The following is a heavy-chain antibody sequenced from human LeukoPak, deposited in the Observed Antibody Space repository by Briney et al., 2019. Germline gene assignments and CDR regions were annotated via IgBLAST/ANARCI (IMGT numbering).Heavy chain of an antibody. CDR2: IYYSGST. V-gene: IGHV4-39*07. CDR3: ARGALSIAARAGVNAFDI. CDR1: GGSISSSSYY. J-gene: IGHJ3*02. D-gene: IGHD6-6*01. Sequence: SETLSLTCTVSGGSISSSSYYWGWIRQPPGKGLEWIGSIYYSGSTYYNPSLKSRVTISVDTSKNQFSLKLSSVTAADTAVYYCARGALSIAARAGVNAFDIWGQGTMVTVSS.